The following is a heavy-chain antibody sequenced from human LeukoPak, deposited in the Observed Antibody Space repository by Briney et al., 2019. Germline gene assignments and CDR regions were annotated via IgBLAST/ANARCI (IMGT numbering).Heavy chain of an antibody. D-gene: IGHD2-2*02. Sequence: ASVKVSCKASGYTFTSYYVHWVRQAPGQGLEWMGMINPGSDNTTYAQRFQGRVTMTRDMSTSTVYMESSSLRSEDTAMYFCARGYCTSTSCYNTDFDYWGQGILVTVSS. J-gene: IGHJ4*02. CDR1: GYTFTSYY. CDR2: INPGSDNT. V-gene: IGHV1-46*01. CDR3: ARGYCTSTSCYNTDFDY.